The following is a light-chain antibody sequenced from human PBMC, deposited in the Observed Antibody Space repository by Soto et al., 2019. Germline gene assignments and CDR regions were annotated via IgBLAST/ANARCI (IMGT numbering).Light chain of an antibody. J-gene: IGLJ2*01. Sequence: QAVLTQPPSVSGAPGQRVTISCTGSSSNIGAGYDVHWYQHLPGTAPKLLIYDNTHRPSGVPDRISGSKSGTSASLAIAGLQADDEAQYYCQCYDSSLSGSVFGGGTKLTVL. CDR1: SSNIGAGYD. CDR2: DNT. V-gene: IGLV1-40*01. CDR3: QCYDSSLSGSV.